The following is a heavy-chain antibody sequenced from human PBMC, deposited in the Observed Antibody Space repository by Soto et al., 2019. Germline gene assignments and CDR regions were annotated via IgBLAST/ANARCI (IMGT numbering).Heavy chain of an antibody. CDR3: AREARRGPKRYYYDSSVNDAFDI. D-gene: IGHD3-22*01. Sequence: QVQLVQSGAEVKKPGSSVKVSCKASGGTFSSYAISWVRQAPGQGLEWMGGIIPIFGTANYAKKFQGRGTITADEPTSTAYMELSSLRSEDTAVYYCAREARRGPKRYYYDSSVNDAFDIWGQGTMVTVSS. J-gene: IGHJ3*02. CDR1: GGTFSSYA. V-gene: IGHV1-69*01. CDR2: IIPIFGTA.